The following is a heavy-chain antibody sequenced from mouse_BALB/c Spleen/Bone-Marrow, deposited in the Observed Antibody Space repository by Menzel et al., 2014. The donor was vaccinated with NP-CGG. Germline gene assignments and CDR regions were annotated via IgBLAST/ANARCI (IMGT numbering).Heavy chain of an antibody. D-gene: IGHD4-1*01. CDR1: GFTSSRSY. CDR2: IYAGTGGS. CDR3: ARHDWGVWYFDV. V-gene: IGHV1-84*02. J-gene: IGHJ1*01. Sequence: QVQLQQSGAELVKPGASVKLPCKTPGFTSSRSYISWLKHKPGQSLERIVWIYAGTGGSSYNQKFTGKAQLTDYTSSSTAYMQFSSLTTEDSAIYYCARHDWGVWYFDVWGAGTTVTVSS.